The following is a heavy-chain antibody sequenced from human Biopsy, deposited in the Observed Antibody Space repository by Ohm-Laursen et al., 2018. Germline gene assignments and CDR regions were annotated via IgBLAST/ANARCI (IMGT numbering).Heavy chain of an antibody. CDR3: ARATNSTGWPYYYFYGMDV. CDR2: IYYSGST. V-gene: IGHV4-59*07. Sequence: SVTLSLICTVSGGSISSDYWSWIRQTPGKGLEWIGYIYYSGSTNYNPPLKSRVTISVDTSKNQFSLRLNSVTAADTAVYYCARATNSTGWPYYYFYGMDVWGQGTTVTVSS. D-gene: IGHD2/OR15-2a*01. CDR1: GGSISSDY. J-gene: IGHJ6*02.